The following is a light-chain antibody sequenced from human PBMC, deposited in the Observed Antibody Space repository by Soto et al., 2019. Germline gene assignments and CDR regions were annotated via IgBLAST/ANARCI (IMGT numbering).Light chain of an antibody. CDR2: EVS. CDR3: CSYAGSRTHVL. V-gene: IGLV2-23*02. CDR1: SSDVGSYNL. J-gene: IGLJ2*01. Sequence: QSVLTQPASVSGSPGQSITISCIGTSSDVGSYNLVSWYQQHPGKDPKVLIYEVSERPSGVSNRFSGSKSGNTASLTISGRQAEDEAEYYCCSYAGSRTHVLFGGGTKLTVL.